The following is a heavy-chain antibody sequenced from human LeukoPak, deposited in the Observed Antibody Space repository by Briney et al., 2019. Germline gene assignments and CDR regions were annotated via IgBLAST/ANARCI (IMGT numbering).Heavy chain of an antibody. V-gene: IGHV1-2*02. D-gene: IGHD6-13*01. J-gene: IGHJ4*02. Sequence: ASVTVSCKASGYSFIGYYMHWVRQAPGQGLEWMGWINLNSGGTKYAQKFQGRVTMTRDTSISTVYMELSRLRSDDTAVYYCARDSAAAGGLSFDYWGQGTLATVPS. CDR3: ARDSAAAGGLSFDY. CDR1: GYSFIGYY. CDR2: INLNSGGT.